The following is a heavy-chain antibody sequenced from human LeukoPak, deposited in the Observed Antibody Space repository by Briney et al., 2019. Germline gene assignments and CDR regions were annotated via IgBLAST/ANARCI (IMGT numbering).Heavy chain of an antibody. CDR3: AGGYCSGGSCAKGDY. CDR2: IYTSGST. Sequence: SQTLSLTCPVSVGSLSSGSYYWRWIRQPAGKGLAWIGRIYTSGSTNYNPSLKSRVTISVDTSKNQFSLKLSSVTAADTAVYYCAGGYCSGGSCAKGDYWGQGTLVTVSS. CDR1: VGSLSSGSYY. J-gene: IGHJ4*02. V-gene: IGHV4-61*02. D-gene: IGHD2-15*01.